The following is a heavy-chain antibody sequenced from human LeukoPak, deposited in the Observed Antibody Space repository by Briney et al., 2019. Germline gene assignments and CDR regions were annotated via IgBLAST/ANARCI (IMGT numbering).Heavy chain of an antibody. V-gene: IGHV1-46*01. CDR2: INPSGGST. D-gene: IGHD1-26*01. CDR3: ASALGSYRGDWFDP. J-gene: IGHJ5*02. CDR1: GYTFTSYY. Sequence: GASVTVSCTASGYTFTSYYMHWVRQAPGQGLEWMGIINPSGGSTSYAQQFQGRVTMTRDTSTSTVYMELRSLRSEDTAVYYCASALGSYRGDWFDPWGQGTLVTVSS.